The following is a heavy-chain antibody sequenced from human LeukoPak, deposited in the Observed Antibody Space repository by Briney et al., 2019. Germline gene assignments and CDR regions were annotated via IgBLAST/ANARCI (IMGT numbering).Heavy chain of an antibody. Sequence: GASVKVSCKASGYTFTSYDINWVRQATGQGLEWMGWINPNSGGTNYAQKFQGRVTMTRDTSISTAYMELSRLTSDDTAVYYCARDRAGYCSSRSCSQGGFDFWGQGTMVTVSS. CDR3: ARDRAGYCSSRSCSQGGFDF. V-gene: IGHV1-2*02. CDR1: GYTFTSYD. CDR2: INPNSGGT. D-gene: IGHD2-2*01. J-gene: IGHJ3*01.